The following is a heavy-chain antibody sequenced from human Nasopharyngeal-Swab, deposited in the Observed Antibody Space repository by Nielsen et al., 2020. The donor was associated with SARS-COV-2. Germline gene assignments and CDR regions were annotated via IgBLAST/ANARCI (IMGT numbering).Heavy chain of an antibody. J-gene: IGHJ5*02. Sequence: GGSLRLSCAASGFTFSSYWMSWVRQAPGKGLEWVANIKQDGSEKYYVDSVKGRFTISRDNAKNSLYLQMNSLRAEDTAVCYCARERPGYSSGWFNWFDPWGQGTLVTVSS. D-gene: IGHD6-19*01. CDR3: ARERPGYSSGWFNWFDP. CDR2: IKQDGSEK. V-gene: IGHV3-7*03. CDR1: GFTFSSYW.